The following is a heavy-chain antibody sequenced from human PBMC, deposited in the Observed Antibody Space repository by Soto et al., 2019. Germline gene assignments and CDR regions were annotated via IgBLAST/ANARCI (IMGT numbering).Heavy chain of an antibody. CDR2: ISYDGSNK. CDR3: ARGEGMITFGGVVYGMDV. D-gene: IGHD3-16*01. V-gene: IGHV3-30-3*01. CDR1: GFTFRSYA. Sequence: QVQLVESGGVVVQPGRSLRLACAASGFTFRSYAMHWVRQAPGKGLEWVAVISYDGSNKYYADSVKGRFTISRDNSKNTLYLQMNSLRAEDTAVYYCARGEGMITFGGVVYGMDVWGHGTTVTVSS. J-gene: IGHJ6*02.